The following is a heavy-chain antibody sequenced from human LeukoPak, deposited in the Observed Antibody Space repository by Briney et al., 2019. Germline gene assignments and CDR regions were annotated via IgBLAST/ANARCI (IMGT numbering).Heavy chain of an antibody. CDR1: GGSISSSYYY. V-gene: IGHV4-39*07. CDR2: IYYSGST. Sequence: NPSETLSLTCTVSGGSISSSYYYWGWIRQPPGKGLEWIGSIYYSGSTYYNPSLKSRVTISVDTSKNQFSLKLSSVTAADTAVYYCARAVTTASDAFDIWGQGTMVTVSS. CDR3: ARAVTTASDAFDI. D-gene: IGHD4-11*01. J-gene: IGHJ3*02.